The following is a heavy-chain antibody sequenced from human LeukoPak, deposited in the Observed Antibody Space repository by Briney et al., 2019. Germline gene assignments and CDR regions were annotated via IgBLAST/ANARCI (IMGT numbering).Heavy chain of an antibody. CDR1: GFTFSSYA. D-gene: IGHD3-10*01. CDR2: ISYGGGNT. Sequence: GGSLRLSCAAPGFTFSSYAMHWVRQAPGKGLEWVAVISYGGGNTYYADSVKGRFTISRDNSKNTLYLQLNSLRAEDTAVYYCARDSTYYYGSGSSGPHYFDYWGQGTLVTVSS. V-gene: IGHV3-30*01. J-gene: IGHJ4*02. CDR3: ARDSTYYYGSGSSGPHYFDY.